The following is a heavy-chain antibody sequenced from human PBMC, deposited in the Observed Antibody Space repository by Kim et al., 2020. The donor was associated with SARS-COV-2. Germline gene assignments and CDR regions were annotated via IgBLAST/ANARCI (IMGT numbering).Heavy chain of an antibody. V-gene: IGHV4-39*07. J-gene: IGHJ3*02. CDR3: ARDNSSGYYSINAFDI. CDR1: GGSISSSSYY. CDR2: IYYSGST. Sequence: SETLSLTCTVSGGSISSSSYYWGWIRQPPGKGLEWIGSIYYSGSTYYNPSLKSRVTISVDTSKNQFSLKLSSVTAADTAVYYCARDNSSGYYSINAFDIWGQGTMVTVSS. D-gene: IGHD3-22*01.